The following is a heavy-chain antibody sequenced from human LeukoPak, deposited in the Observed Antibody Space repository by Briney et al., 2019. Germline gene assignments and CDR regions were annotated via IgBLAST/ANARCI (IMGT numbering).Heavy chain of an antibody. Sequence: SETLSLTRTVSGGSISSSRYFWGWIRQPPGKGLEWIGSIYYSGSTYYNPSVESRVTISVDTSKNQFSLKLNSVTAADTAVYYCARHGGLKYGGYEKRFDYWGQGTLVTVSS. D-gene: IGHD5-12*01. CDR1: GGSISSSRYF. J-gene: IGHJ4*02. V-gene: IGHV4-39*01. CDR3: ARHGGLKYGGYEKRFDY. CDR2: IYYSGST.